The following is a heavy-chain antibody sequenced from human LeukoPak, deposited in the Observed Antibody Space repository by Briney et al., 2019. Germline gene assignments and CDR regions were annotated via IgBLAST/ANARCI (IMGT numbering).Heavy chain of an antibody. CDR2: ISYDGSNK. CDR3: ACDTSYGSYYYYYMDV. D-gene: IGHD5-18*01. J-gene: IGHJ6*03. Sequence: PGGSLRLSCAASGFTFSSYGMHWVRQAPGKGLEWVAVISYDGSNKYYADSVKGRFTISRDNSKNTLYLQMNSLRPEDTAVYYCACDTSYGSYYYYYMDVWGKGTTVTVSS. CDR1: GFTFSSYG. V-gene: IGHV3-30*03.